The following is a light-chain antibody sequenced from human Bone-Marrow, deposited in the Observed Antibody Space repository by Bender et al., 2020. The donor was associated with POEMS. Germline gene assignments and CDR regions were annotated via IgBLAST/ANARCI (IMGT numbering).Light chain of an antibody. CDR1: SSNVGNYNL. CDR2: EVS. J-gene: IGLJ3*02. V-gene: IGLV2-23*02. Sequence: QSALTQPASVSASPGQSITISCTGASSNVGNYNLVSWYQQHPGKAPKLLNYEVSERPSGVSNRFSGSKSGTTASLTISGLQAEDEADYYCCSYAGRDILVFGGGTKLTVL. CDR3: CSYAGRDILV.